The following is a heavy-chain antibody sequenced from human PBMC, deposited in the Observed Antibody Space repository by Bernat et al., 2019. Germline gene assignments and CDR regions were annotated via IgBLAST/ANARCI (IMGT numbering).Heavy chain of an antibody. Sequence: EVQLVESGGGLVQPGGSLRLSCAASGFTFSHYWMSWVRRAPGKGLEWVANIKQDGSEKYYVDSVKGRFTISRDNAKNSVYLQMNSLRADDTALYYCARDSPLRGDYWGQGTLVTVSS. CDR1: GFTFSHYW. J-gene: IGHJ4*02. CDR2: IKQDGSEK. V-gene: IGHV3-7*03. CDR3: ARDSPLRGDY.